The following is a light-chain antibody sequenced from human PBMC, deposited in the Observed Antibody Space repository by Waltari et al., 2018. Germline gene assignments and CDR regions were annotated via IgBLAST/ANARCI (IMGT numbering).Light chain of an antibody. CDR2: EVT. CDR1: SSDVGGSNY. J-gene: IGLJ2*01. Sequence: QSALTQPASVSGSPGQSVTISCTGTSSDVGGSNYVSWYQQHPGNHPQLMISEVTHRPSGVSNRFSGSKSGNTASLTISGLQAEDEADYYCSSYTSSTYPVVFGGGTKLTVL. CDR3: SSYTSSTYPVV. V-gene: IGLV2-14*01.